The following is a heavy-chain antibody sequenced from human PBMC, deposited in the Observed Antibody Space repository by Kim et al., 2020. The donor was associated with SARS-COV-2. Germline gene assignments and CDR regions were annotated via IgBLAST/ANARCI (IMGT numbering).Heavy chain of an antibody. Sequence: YARTVKGRFTISRDSYKNTLFLQLHSMRAEDTAVYYCARVGGDSGAYYDFWGQGTLVTVSS. CDR3: ARVGGDSGAYYDF. J-gene: IGHJ4*02. D-gene: IGHD2-21*01. V-gene: IGHV3-23*01.